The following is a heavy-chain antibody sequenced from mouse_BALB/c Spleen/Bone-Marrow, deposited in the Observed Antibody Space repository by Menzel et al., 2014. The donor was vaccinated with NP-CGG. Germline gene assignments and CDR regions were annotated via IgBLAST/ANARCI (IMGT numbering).Heavy chain of an antibody. Sequence: VHLVESGPGLVAPSQSLSITCTVSGFSLTGYGVNWVRQPPGKGLEWLGMIWGDGSTDYNSALKPRLSISKDNSKSQVFLKMNSLQTDDTARYYCARTLGHYAMDYWGQGTSVTVSS. CDR2: IWGDGST. CDR1: GFSLTGYG. V-gene: IGHV2-6-7*01. J-gene: IGHJ4*01. CDR3: ARTLGHYAMDY. D-gene: IGHD4-1*01.